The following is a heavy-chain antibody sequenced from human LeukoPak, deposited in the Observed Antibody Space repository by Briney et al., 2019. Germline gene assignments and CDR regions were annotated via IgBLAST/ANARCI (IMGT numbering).Heavy chain of an antibody. CDR2: VSGSGSGT. Sequence: GGSLRLSCAASGFTFSSYAMHWVRQAPGKGLEWVSAVSGSGSGTYYADSVKGRFTISRDNSKNTLYLQMNSLRVGDTAVYYCAKQYDLDYWGQGTLVTVSS. J-gene: IGHJ4*02. D-gene: IGHD3-3*01. CDR1: GFTFSSYA. CDR3: AKQYDLDY. V-gene: IGHV3-23*01.